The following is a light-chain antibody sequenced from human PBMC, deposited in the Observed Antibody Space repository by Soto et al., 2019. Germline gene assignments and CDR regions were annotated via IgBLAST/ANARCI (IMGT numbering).Light chain of an antibody. Sequence: ALTQPASVSGSPGQSITISCTGTSSDVGSYNLVSWYQQHPGKAPKLMIYEGSKRPSGVSNRFSGSKSGNTASLTISGLQAEDEADYYCCSYAGSSTWVFGTGTKVTVL. CDR1: SSDVGSYNL. CDR2: EGS. J-gene: IGLJ1*01. CDR3: CSYAGSSTWV. V-gene: IGLV2-23*01.